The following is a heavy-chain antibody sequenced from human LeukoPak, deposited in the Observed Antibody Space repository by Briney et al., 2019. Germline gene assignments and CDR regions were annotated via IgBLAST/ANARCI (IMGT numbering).Heavy chain of an antibody. CDR2: IYTSGST. D-gene: IGHD3-3*01. J-gene: IGHJ5*02. CDR3: ARHSTIFGVVTWFDP. V-gene: IGHV4-4*07. CDR1: GGSISSYY. Sequence: SETLSLTCTVSGGSISSYYWSWIRQPAGKGLEWIGRIYTSGSTNYNPSLKSRVTMSVDTSKNQFSLKLSSVTAADTAVYYCARHSTIFGVVTWFDPWGQGTLVTVSS.